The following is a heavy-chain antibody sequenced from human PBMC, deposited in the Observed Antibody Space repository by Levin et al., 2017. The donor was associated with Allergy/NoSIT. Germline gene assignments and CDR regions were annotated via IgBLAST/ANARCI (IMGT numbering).Heavy chain of an antibody. D-gene: IGHD4-17*01. J-gene: IGHJ4*02. V-gene: IGHV3-30*18. CDR3: AKDPAAYGDYHFDY. Sequence: LSLTCAASGFTFSSYGMHWVRQAPGKGLEWVAVISYDGSNKYYADSVKGRFTISRDNSKNTLYLQMNSLRAEDTAVYYCAKDPAAYGDYHFDYWGQGTLVTVSS. CDR2: ISYDGSNK. CDR1: GFTFSSYG.